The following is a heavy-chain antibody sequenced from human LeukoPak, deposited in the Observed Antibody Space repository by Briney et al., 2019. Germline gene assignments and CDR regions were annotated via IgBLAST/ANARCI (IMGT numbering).Heavy chain of an antibody. V-gene: IGHV3-30*03. CDR2: ISYDGINY. CDR3: PALDTITVTGVFKVGRNDY. D-gene: IGHD3-10*01. CDR1: GFTFSSYG. J-gene: IGHJ4*02. Sequence: PGGSLRLSCAASGFTFSSYGMHWVRQAPGKGLEWVALISYDGINYYYADSVKGRFTISRDNSKNTLYLQMNSLRDEDTAVYYCPALDTITVTGVFKVGRNDYWRPGTLVTVSS.